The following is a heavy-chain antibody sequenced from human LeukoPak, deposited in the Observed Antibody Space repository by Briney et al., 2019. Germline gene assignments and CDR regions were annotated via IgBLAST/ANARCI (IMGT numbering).Heavy chain of an antibody. V-gene: IGHV3-7*01. D-gene: IGHD3-16*01. CDR2: IKHDESEK. Sequence: GGSLRLSCAASGFSFNSDWMDWVRQAPGKGLEWVANIKHDESEKNYLDSVKGRFTISRDNAQNSLYLQMNGLRVEDTAVYYCTRRLDDWGQGTLVIVSS. J-gene: IGHJ4*02. CDR3: TRRLDD. CDR1: GFSFNSDW.